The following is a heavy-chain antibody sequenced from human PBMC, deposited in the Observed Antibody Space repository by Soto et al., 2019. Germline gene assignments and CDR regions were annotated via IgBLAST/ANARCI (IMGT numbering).Heavy chain of an antibody. CDR1: GGSISSGGYY. D-gene: IGHD3-22*01. J-gene: IGHJ4*02. CDR2: IYYSGST. CDR3: ARVTMIVVVND. V-gene: IGHV4-31*03. Sequence: QVQLQESGPGLVKPSQTLSLTCTVSGGSISSGGYYWRWIRQHPGKGLEWIGYIYYSGSTYYNPSLKSRVTIPVDTSKNESALNLSSVTAADTAVYYCARVTMIVVVNDWGQGTLVTVCS.